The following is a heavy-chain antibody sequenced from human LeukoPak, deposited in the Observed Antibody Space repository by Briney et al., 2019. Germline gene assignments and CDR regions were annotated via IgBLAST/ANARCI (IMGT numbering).Heavy chain of an antibody. J-gene: IGHJ4*02. CDR1: GYVFTNYY. V-gene: IGHV1-46*01. CDR3: ARGRCSGGSCYHHDY. D-gene: IGHD2-15*01. Sequence: GASVKVSCKASGYVFTNYYMHWVRQAPGQQLEWMGIINPTGGSTNYAQRFQVRVTMTRDMSTSTVYMELSSLRSEDTAVYYCARGRCSGGSCYHHDYWGQGTLVTVSS. CDR2: INPTGGST.